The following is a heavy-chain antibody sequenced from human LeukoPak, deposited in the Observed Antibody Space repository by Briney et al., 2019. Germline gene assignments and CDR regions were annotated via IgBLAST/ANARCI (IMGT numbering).Heavy chain of an antibody. J-gene: IGHJ3*02. V-gene: IGHV3-21*01. CDR3: ARFGFGELYDAFDI. CDR1: GFTFSSYS. D-gene: IGHD3-10*01. Sequence: GGSLRLSCAAFGFTFSSYSMNWVRQAPGKGLEWVSSISSSSSYIYYADSVKGRFTISRDNAKNSLYLQMNSLRAEDTAVYYCARFGFGELYDAFDIWGQGTMVTVSS. CDR2: ISSSSSYI.